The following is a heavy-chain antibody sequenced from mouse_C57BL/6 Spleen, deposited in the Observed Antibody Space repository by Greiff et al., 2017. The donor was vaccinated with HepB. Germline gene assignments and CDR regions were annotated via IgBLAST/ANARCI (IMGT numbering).Heavy chain of an antibody. CDR1: GFTFSDFY. CDR2: SRNKANDYTT. Sequence: EVQGVESGGGLVQSGRSLRLSCATSGFTFSDFYMEWVRQAPGKGLEWIAASRNKANDYTTEYSASVKGRFIVSRDTSQSILYLQMNALRAEDTAIYYCARDATGMDYWGQGTSVTVSS. D-gene: IGHD4-1*01. J-gene: IGHJ4*01. V-gene: IGHV7-1*01. CDR3: ARDATGMDY.